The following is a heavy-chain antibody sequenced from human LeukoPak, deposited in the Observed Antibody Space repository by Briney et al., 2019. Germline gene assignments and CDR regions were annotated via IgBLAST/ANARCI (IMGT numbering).Heavy chain of an antibody. J-gene: IGHJ4*02. CDR3: AGLYRYSGMTGYYVDY. V-gene: IGHV4-39*01. D-gene: IGHD3-9*01. CDR2: IYYSECT. CDR1: GGSISSSSFY. Sequence: SETLSLTCTVSGGSISSSSFYWVWHRQPPGQGLEWNGSIYYSECTFLNPFCKRRVNISVDTSKNQFAVELCSLTAADTAVYYCAGLYRYSGMTGYYVDYWGQGTLVTVSS.